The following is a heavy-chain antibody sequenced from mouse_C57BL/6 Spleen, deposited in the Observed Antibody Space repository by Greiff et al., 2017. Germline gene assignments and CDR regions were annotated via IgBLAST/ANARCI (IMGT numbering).Heavy chain of an antibody. D-gene: IGHD2-1*01. CDR2: IYPRSGNT. CDR1: GYTFTSYG. Sequence: QVQLQQSGAELARPGASVKLSCKASGYTFTSYGISWVKQRTGQGLEWIGEIYPRSGNTYYNEKFKGKATLTADKSSRTAYMELRSLTSEDSAVYFCARSRGYGNYGYWYFDVWGTGTTVTVSS. J-gene: IGHJ1*03. CDR3: ARSRGYGNYGYWYFDV. V-gene: IGHV1-81*01.